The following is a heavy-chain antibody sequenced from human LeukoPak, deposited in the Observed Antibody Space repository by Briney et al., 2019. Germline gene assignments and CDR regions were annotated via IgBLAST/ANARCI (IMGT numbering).Heavy chain of an antibody. J-gene: IGHJ6*03. CDR2: ISSSSSTI. CDR1: GFTFSSYS. Sequence: PGGSLRLSCAASGFTFSSYSMNWVRQAPGKGLEWVSYISSSSSTIYYADSVKGRFTISRDNAKNSLYLQMNSLRAEDTAVYYCARVHSGWYRVWDYYYMDVWGKGTTVTISS. D-gene: IGHD6-19*01. CDR3: ARVHSGWYRVWDYYYMDV. V-gene: IGHV3-48*04.